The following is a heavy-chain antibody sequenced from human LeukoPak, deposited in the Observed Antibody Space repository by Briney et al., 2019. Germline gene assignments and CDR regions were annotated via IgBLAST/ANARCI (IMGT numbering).Heavy chain of an antibody. Sequence: PGGSLRLSCAASGFTFSDYHMTWIRQAPGKGLEWVSYISNTDDSINYADSVSGRFTISRDNAKSSAHLQMNSLRVEDTAVYYCARAPAVYFFYIDVWGEGTTVTVSS. CDR1: GFTFSDYH. CDR3: ARAPAVYFFYIDV. CDR2: ISNTDDSI. J-gene: IGHJ6*03. V-gene: IGHV3-11*04.